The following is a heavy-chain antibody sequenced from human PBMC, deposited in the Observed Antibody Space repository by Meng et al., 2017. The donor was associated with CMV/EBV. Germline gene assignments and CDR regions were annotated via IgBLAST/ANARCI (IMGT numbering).Heavy chain of an antibody. V-gene: IGHV3-23*03. CDR2: VYSGGSST. CDR1: SYA. Sequence: SYAMSWVRQAPGKGLEWVSVVYSGGSSTYYADSVKGRFTISRHNSKNTLYLQMNSLRAEDTAVYYCAKSPMNYLSPTQNSPYYFDYWGQGTLVTVSS. CDR3: AKSPMNYLSPTQNSPYYFDY. D-gene: IGHD3-10*01. J-gene: IGHJ4*02.